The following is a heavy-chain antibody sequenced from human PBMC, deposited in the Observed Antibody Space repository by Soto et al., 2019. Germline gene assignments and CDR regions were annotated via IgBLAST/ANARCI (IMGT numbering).Heavy chain of an antibody. Sequence: NPSETLSLTCTVSGGSISSSSYYWGWIRQPPGKGLEWIGSIYYSGSTYYNPSLKSRVTISVDTSKNQFSLKLSSVTAADTAVYYCASCLWQWLVRSWGQGTLVTVSS. V-gene: IGHV4-39*01. CDR2: IYYSGST. CDR1: GGSISSSSYY. CDR3: ASCLWQWLVRS. J-gene: IGHJ4*02. D-gene: IGHD6-19*01.